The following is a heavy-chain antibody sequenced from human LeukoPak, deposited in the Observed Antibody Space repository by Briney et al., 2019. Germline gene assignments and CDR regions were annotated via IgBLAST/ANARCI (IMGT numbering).Heavy chain of an antibody. Sequence: GGSLRLSCAASGLTFRNYNMHWVRQPPGKGLEWVAFIRNDGGNKNYADSVKGRFTISRDNSKNTLYLQMDSLRAEDMAVYYCAKDSSGWATDYWGQGTLVTVSS. D-gene: IGHD6-19*01. V-gene: IGHV3-30*02. J-gene: IGHJ4*02. CDR2: IRNDGGNK. CDR1: GLTFRNYN. CDR3: AKDSSGWATDY.